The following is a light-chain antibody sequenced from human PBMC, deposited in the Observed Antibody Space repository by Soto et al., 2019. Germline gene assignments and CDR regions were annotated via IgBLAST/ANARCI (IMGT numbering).Light chain of an antibody. CDR3: QQRSNWPIT. V-gene: IGKV3-11*01. CDR2: DAS. CDR1: QSINTY. J-gene: IGKJ5*01. Sequence: EIVLTQSPATLSLSPGEGATLSCRASQSINTYLAWYQQKPGQAPRLLIYDASNRATGIPARFSGSGSGTDFTLTISSLEPEDFAVYYCQQRSNWPITFGQGTRLEIK.